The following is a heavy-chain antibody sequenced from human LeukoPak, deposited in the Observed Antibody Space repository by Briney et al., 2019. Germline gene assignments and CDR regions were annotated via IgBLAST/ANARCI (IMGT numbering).Heavy chain of an antibody. D-gene: IGHD1/OR15-1a*01. CDR3: ARVATEQWFDP. J-gene: IGHJ5*02. V-gene: IGHV4-30-4*08. CDR1: GRSFSGYY. Sequence: PSETLSLTCAVYGRSFSGYYWSWIRQPPGKGLEWIGYIYYSGSTYYNPSLKSRVTISVDTSKNQFSLKLSSVTAADTAVYYCARVATEQWFDPWGQGTLVTVSS. CDR2: IYYSGST.